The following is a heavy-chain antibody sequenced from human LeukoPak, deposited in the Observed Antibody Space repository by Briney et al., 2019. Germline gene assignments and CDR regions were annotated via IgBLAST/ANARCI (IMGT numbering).Heavy chain of an antibody. V-gene: IGHV3-30-3*01. CDR2: ISYDGSNK. D-gene: IGHD1/OR15-1a*01. Sequence: ARGSLRLSCAASGFTFSSYAMHWVRQAPGKGLEWVAVISYDGSNKYYADSVKGRFTISRDNSKNTLYLQMNSLRAEDTAVYYCARVDPRLPEQPFDYWGQGTLVTVSS. CDR1: GFTFSSYA. J-gene: IGHJ4*02. CDR3: ARVDPRLPEQPFDY.